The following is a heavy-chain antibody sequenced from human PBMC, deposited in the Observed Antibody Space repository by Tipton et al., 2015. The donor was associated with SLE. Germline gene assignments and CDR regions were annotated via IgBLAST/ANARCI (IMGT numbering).Heavy chain of an antibody. CDR3: ARDGSAAGRYFDL. CDR2: IYSGGST. D-gene: IGHD6-13*01. Sequence: QLVQSGGGLVQPGGSLRLSCAASGFTVSSNYMSWVRRAPGKGLEWVSVIYSGGSTYYADSVKGRFTISRHNSKNTLYLQMNSLRAEDTAVYYCARDGSAAGRYFDLWGRGTLVTVSS. V-gene: IGHV3-53*04. J-gene: IGHJ2*01. CDR1: GFTVSSNY.